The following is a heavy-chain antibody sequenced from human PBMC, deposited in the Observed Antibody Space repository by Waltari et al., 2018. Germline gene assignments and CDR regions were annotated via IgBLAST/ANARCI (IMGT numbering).Heavy chain of an antibody. CDR1: GDSFSSPY. J-gene: IGHJ4*02. CDR3: ARGRSAGGFFTFDS. D-gene: IGHD3-3*01. CDR2: TYHNGAT. Sequence: QVQLQESGPRLVKPSEPLSLTCSVSGDSFSSPYWSWFRQSPGKGLEWLGYTYHNGATNYNPALERRVTISGDTSMNQFSLRLSSVTTADTAVYYCARGRSAGGFFTFDSWGQGALVTVSS. V-gene: IGHV4-59*11.